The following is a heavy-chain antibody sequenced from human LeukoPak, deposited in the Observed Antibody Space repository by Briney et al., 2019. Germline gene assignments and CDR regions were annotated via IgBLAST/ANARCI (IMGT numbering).Heavy chain of an antibody. CDR3: ARGGSSGYYYADFDY. V-gene: IGHV3-11*01. CDR1: GFTVSSNY. Sequence: GGSLRLSCAASGFTVSSNYMSWVRQAPGKGLEWVSYISNSGSTIYYADSVKGRFTISRDSAKNSLYLQMNSLRAEDTAVYYCARGGSSGYYYADFDYWGQGTLVTVSS. J-gene: IGHJ4*02. D-gene: IGHD3-22*01. CDR2: ISNSGSTI.